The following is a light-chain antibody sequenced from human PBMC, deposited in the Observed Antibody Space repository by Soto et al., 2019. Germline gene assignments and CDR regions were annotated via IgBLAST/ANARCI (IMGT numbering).Light chain of an antibody. Sequence: QYALTQPASVSGSPGQSITISCTGTSSDVGGYNYVSWYQQHPGKAPKLMIYDVSNRPSGVSNRFSGSKSGNTASLTISGLQAEDAADYYCSSYTSSSTQVFGTGTKVTVL. V-gene: IGLV2-14*01. CDR2: DVS. CDR1: SSDVGGYNY. J-gene: IGLJ1*01. CDR3: SSYTSSSTQV.